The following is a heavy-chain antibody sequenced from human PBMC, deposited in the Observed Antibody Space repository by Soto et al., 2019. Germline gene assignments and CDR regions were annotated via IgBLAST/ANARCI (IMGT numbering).Heavy chain of an antibody. J-gene: IGHJ4*02. CDR2: IYYIGNT. CDR3: GGQIYGAKGYYFGN. V-gene: IGHV4-39*01. Sequence: QLQLQESGSGLVKPSETLSLTCIVSNGSISSRSSYWGWIRQTPGKGLEWIGSIYYIGNTYYNPSLMSRVTIAIDTSKTQFSLKMNSVTAADTAVYCWGGQIYGAKGYYFGNRGQGALVTVSS. D-gene: IGHD4-17*01. CDR1: NGSISSRSSY.